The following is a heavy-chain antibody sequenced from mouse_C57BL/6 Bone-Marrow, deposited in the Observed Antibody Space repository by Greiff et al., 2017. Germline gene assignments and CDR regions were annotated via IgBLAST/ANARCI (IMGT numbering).Heavy chain of an antibody. V-gene: IGHV1-64*01. CDR3: ARSGIYYYGSSYNY. J-gene: IGHJ2*01. CDR2: IHPNSGST. D-gene: IGHD1-1*01. Sequence: QVQLQQPGAELVKPGASVKLSCKASGYTFTSYWMHWVKQRPGQGLEWIGMIHPNSGSTNYNEKFKGKATLTVDKSSSTAYMQLSSLTSEDSAVYYCARSGIYYYGSSYNYWGQGTTLTVSS. CDR1: GYTFTSYW.